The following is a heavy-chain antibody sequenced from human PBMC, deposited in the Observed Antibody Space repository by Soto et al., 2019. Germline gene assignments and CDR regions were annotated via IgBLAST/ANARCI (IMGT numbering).Heavy chain of an antibody. CDR1: GFTFSSYA. V-gene: IGHV3-30-3*01. CDR2: ISYDGSNK. D-gene: IGHD5-18*01. Sequence: QVQLVESGGGVVQPGRSLRLSCAASGFTFSSYARHWVRQAPGKGLEWVAVISYDGSNKYYADSVKGRFTISRDNSKNTLFLQMNRLRAEDTAVYYCARDPSYGPFDYWGQGTLVTVSS. J-gene: IGHJ4*02. CDR3: ARDPSYGPFDY.